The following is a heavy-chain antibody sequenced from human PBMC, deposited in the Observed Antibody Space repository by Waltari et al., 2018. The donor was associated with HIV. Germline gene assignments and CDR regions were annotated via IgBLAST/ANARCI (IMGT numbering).Heavy chain of an antibody. Sequence: QVQLVQSGAEVKKPGASVKVSCKASGYTFTSYGISWVRQAPGQGLEWMGWISAYNGHTNYAQKLQGRVTMTTDTSTSTAYMDLRSLRSDDTAFYYCARALWSGYYTPYYIDYWGQGTLVTVSS. V-gene: IGHV1-18*01. CDR3: ARALWSGYYTPYYIDY. CDR2: ISAYNGHT. D-gene: IGHD3-3*01. J-gene: IGHJ4*02. CDR1: GYTFTSYG.